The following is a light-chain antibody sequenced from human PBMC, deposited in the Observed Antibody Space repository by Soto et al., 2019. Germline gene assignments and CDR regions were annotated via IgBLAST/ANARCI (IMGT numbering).Light chain of an antibody. Sequence: EIVMTQSPATLSGSPGERATLSCRASQSVSSNLAWDQQKPGQAPRLLIYGASTRATGIPARFSGSGSGTELTLTIRSLQSEDFAVYYCQQYKNWPPSTFGQGTKVQIK. CDR1: QSVSSN. CDR2: GAS. CDR3: QQYKNWPPST. J-gene: IGKJ1*01. V-gene: IGKV3-15*01.